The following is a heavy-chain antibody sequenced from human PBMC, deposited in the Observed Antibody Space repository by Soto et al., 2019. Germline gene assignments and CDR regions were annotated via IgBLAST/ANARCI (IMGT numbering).Heavy chain of an antibody. CDR3: AGDSHHTSGVVGHIDS. CDR2: AYYRSKWYI. CDR1: GDSVSTNIAA. V-gene: IGHV6-1*01. J-gene: IGHJ5*01. D-gene: IGHD2-21*01. Sequence: SQTLSLTCAISGDSVSTNIAAWNWIRQSPSRGLEWLGRAYYRSKWYIDYAASVESRLTITPDTSKNQLSLQMNSVTPDDTAVYYCAGDSHHTSGVVGHIDSWGQGTLVTVSS.